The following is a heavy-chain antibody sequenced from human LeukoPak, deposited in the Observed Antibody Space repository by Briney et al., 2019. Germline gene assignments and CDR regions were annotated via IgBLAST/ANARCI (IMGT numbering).Heavy chain of an antibody. V-gene: IGHV4-38-2*01. D-gene: IGHD2-21*02. CDR1: GYSIGSGYY. CDR2: IYHTKTT. Sequence: SETPPLTCAVSGYSIGSGYYWGWIRQPPGKGLEWIGSIYHTKTTSYNPSLTSRVTISVDTSKSQFSLRLSSVTAADTAVYYCARVSGDDSGHFHLWGQGTLVTVSS. CDR3: ARVSGDDSGHFHL. J-gene: IGHJ1*01.